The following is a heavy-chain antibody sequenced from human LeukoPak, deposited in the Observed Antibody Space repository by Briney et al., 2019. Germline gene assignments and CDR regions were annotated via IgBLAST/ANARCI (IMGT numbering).Heavy chain of an antibody. D-gene: IGHD3-16*01. CDR1: GFTFSGYT. CDR3: ARDYGYAFDT. J-gene: IGHJ3*02. CDR2: ISRTSDTV. Sequence: GGSLRLSCAASGFTFSGYTLNWDRQAPGKGLEWVSYISRTSDTVSYADSVKGRFTISRDNAKNSLYLQMSSLRAEDTAVYYCARDYGYAFDTWGQGTMVTVSS. V-gene: IGHV3-48*01.